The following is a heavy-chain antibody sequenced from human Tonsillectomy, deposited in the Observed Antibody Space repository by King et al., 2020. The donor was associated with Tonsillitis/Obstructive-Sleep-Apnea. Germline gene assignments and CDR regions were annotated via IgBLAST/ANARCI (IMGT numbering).Heavy chain of an antibody. CDR1: GYTFSSYC. V-gene: IGHV1-46*01. J-gene: IGHJ6*02. D-gene: IGHD3-3*01. Sequence: VQLVESGAEVKKPGASVKVSCKASGYTFSSYCMHWVRQAPGQGLEGMGIINPSGGSTSYAQKFQGRVTMTRDTSTSTVYMELSSLRSEDTAVYYCARDITIFGVVVYGMDVWGQGTTVTVSS. CDR2: INPSGGST. CDR3: ARDITIFGVVVYGMDV.